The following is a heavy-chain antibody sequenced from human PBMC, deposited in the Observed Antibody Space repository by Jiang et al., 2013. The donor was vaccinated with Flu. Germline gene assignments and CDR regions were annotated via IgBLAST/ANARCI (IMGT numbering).Heavy chain of an antibody. D-gene: IGHD6-19*01. Sequence: VQLLESGGGLVKPGGSLRLSCAASGFTFSSYSMNWVRQAPGKGLEWVSSISSSSSYIYYADSVKGRFTISRDNAKNSLYLQMNSLRAEDTAVYYCATPGPYSSGWYFDLWGRGTLVTVSS. CDR3: ATPGPYSSGWYFDL. J-gene: IGHJ2*01. CDR2: ISSSSSYI. CDR1: GFTFSSYS. V-gene: IGHV3-21*01.